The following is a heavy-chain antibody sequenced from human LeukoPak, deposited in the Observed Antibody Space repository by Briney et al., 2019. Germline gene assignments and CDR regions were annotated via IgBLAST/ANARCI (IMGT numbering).Heavy chain of an antibody. V-gene: IGHV3-30-3*01. Sequence: GGSLRLSCAASGFTFSSYAMHWVRQAPGKGLEWVAVISYDGSNKYYADSVKGRFTISRDNSKNTLYLQMNSLRAEDTAVYYCARAHGWYVIPPYGMDVWGQGTTVTVSS. D-gene: IGHD6-19*01. CDR2: ISYDGSNK. J-gene: IGHJ6*02. CDR1: GFTFSSYA. CDR3: ARAHGWYVIPPYGMDV.